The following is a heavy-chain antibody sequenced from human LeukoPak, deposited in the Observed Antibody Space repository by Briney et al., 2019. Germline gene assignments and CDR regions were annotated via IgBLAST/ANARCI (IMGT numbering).Heavy chain of an antibody. CDR2: ISGSGGST. CDR3: AKGIYGSGSYYGMDV. J-gene: IGHJ6*02. CDR1: GFTLSDHY. V-gene: IGHV3-23*01. D-gene: IGHD3-10*01. Sequence: PGGSLRLSCAASGFTLSDHYMDWVRQAPGKGLEWVSAISGSGGSTYYADSVKGRFTISRDNSKNTLYLQMNSLRAEDTAVYYCAKGIYGSGSYYGMDVWGQGTTVTVSS.